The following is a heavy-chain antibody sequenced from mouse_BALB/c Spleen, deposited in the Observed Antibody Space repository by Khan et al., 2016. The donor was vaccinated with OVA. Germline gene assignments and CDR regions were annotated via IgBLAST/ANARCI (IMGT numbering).Heavy chain of an antibody. CDR3: ARRGLRWDFDY. CDR2: INPSTGYT. J-gene: IGHJ2*01. CDR1: GYTFINYW. Sequence: QVQLQQSGAELAKPGASVKMSCKASGYTFINYWILWVKQRPGQGLEWIGYINPSTGYTEYNQNFKDKATLTADKSSSPAYLQLSSLTSEDSAVVCCARRGLRWDFDYWGQGTTLTGSS. D-gene: IGHD1-1*01. V-gene: IGHV1-7*01.